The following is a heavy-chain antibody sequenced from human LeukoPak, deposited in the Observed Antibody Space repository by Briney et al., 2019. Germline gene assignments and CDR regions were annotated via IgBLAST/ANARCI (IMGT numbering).Heavy chain of an antibody. CDR2: IYYSGST. CDR1: GGSISSGGYY. V-gene: IGHV4-31*03. CDR3: ARVMDGYKNWFDP. D-gene: IGHD5-24*01. Sequence: SETLSLTCTASGGSISSGGYYWSWIRQHPGKGLEWIGYIYYSGSTYYNPSLKSRVTISVDTSKNQFSLKLSSVTAADTAVYYCARVMDGYKNWFDPWGQGTLVTVSS. J-gene: IGHJ5*02.